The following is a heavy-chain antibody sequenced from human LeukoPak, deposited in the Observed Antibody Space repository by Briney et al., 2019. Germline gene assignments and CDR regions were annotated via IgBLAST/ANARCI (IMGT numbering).Heavy chain of an antibody. V-gene: IGHV4-39*01. CDR2: TYDSGST. CDR3: ARFGSDVPAAIRAYFDY. J-gene: IGHJ4*02. CDR1: GGSISSISYY. Sequence: PSETLSLTCTVSGGSISSISYYWGWIRHPPGKGLEWIGGTYDSGSTYYNPSLKRRVSISVDTSKTQFSLKLSSVTAADTAVYYCARFGSDVPAAIRAYFDYWGQRTMVTVSS. D-gene: IGHD2-2*01.